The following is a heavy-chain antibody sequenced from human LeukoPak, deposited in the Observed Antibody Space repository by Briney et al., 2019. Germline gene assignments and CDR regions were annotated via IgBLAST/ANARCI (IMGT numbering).Heavy chain of an antibody. Sequence: GGSLRLSCAASGFTFSTYSMNWVRQAPGKGLEWVSYISGSSETIYYADSVKGRFTISRDNAKDSLYLQMNSLRDEDTAVYYCARTPPTAGLTTIGVGSDYWGQGTLVTVSS. CDR3: ARTPPTAGLTTIGVGSDY. D-gene: IGHD4-11*01. J-gene: IGHJ4*02. CDR2: ISGSSETI. V-gene: IGHV3-48*02. CDR1: GFTFSTYS.